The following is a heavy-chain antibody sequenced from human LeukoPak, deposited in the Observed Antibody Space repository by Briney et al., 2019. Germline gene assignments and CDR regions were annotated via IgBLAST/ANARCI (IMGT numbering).Heavy chain of an antibody. V-gene: IGHV3-33*01. CDR2: IWFDGSKK. Sequence: PGRSLRLSCAASGFTFSSYGMHWVRQAPGKGLEWVAVIWFDGSKKYFADSVKGRFTISRDNSKNTLYLQMNSLRAEDTAVYYCAREGEYYDSSGYLQVWGQGTLDTVSS. D-gene: IGHD3-22*01. CDR3: AREGEYYDSSGYLQV. CDR1: GFTFSSYG. J-gene: IGHJ4*02.